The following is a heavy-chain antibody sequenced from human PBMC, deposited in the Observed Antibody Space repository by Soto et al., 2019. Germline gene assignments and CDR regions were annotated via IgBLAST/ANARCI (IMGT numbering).Heavy chain of an antibody. CDR3: ARSWNSYDSGSYFPLDY. D-gene: IGHD3-10*01. CDR2: INPGTGNT. V-gene: IGHV1-3*01. J-gene: IGHJ4*02. CDR1: GYTFTGYA. Sequence: ASVKVSCKASGYTFTGYAMHWVRQAPGQGLEWMGWINPGTGNTKYSQNFQGRVTITRDTSASTVYMELISLRSEDTAVYYCARSWNSYDSGSYFPLDYWGQGTVVTVSS.